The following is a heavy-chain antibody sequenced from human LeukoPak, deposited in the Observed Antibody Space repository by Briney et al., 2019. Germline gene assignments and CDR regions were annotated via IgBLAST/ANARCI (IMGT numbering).Heavy chain of an antibody. D-gene: IGHD3-10*01. CDR3: AKDTMVRGVMSDFDY. V-gene: IGHV3-23*01. CDR2: ISPNGVIT. CDR1: GFTFSSHG. J-gene: IGHJ4*02. Sequence: PGGSLRLSCAASGFTFSSHGMNWVRQAPGKGLEWVSGISPNGVITYYADSVKGRFTISRDNSKNTLYLQMNSLRAEDTAVYYCAKDTMVRGVMSDFDYWGQGTLVTVSS.